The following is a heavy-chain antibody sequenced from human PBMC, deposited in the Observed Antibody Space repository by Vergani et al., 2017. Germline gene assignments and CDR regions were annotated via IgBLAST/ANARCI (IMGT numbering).Heavy chain of an antibody. J-gene: IGHJ4*02. Sequence: VQLVESGGGLIQPGGSLRLSCAASGFTVSSNYMSWVRQAPGKGLEWVSVIYSGGSTYYADSVKGRFTISRDNSKNTLYLQMNSLRAEDTAVYYCARDFYYDSSGYYADDYWGQGTLVTVSS. CDR2: IYSGGST. V-gene: IGHV3-53*01. CDR1: GFTVSSNY. CDR3: ARDFYYDSSGYYADDY. D-gene: IGHD3-22*01.